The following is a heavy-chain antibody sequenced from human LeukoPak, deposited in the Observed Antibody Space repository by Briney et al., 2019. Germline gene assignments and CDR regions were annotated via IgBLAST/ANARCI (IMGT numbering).Heavy chain of an antibody. V-gene: IGHV4-39*01. J-gene: IGHJ4*02. D-gene: IGHD3-3*01. CDR2: IYYSGST. CDR1: GGSISSSSYY. Sequence: SETLSLTCTVSGGSISSSSYYWGWIRQPPGKGLEWIGRIYYSGSTYYNPSLKSRVTISVDTSKNQFSLKLSSVTAADTAVYYCARLETYYDFWSGPIVFDYWGQGTLVTVSS. CDR3: ARLETYYDFWSGPIVFDY.